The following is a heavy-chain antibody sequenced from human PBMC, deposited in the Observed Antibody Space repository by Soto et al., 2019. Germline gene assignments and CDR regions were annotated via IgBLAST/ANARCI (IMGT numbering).Heavy chain of an antibody. Sequence: ASVKVSCKASGYTFTGYYMHWVRQAPGQGLEWMGWINPNSGGTNYAQKFQGRVTTTRDTSISTAYMELSRLRSDDTAVYYCARDEAVAGSYYYYYGMDVWGQGTTVTVSS. V-gene: IGHV1-2*02. CDR3: ARDEAVAGSYYYYYGMDV. CDR2: INPNSGGT. D-gene: IGHD6-19*01. J-gene: IGHJ6*02. CDR1: GYTFTGYY.